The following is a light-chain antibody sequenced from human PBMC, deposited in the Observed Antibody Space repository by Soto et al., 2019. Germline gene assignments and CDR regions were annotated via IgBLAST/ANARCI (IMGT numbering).Light chain of an antibody. V-gene: IGKV3-15*01. Sequence: EIVMTQSPATLSVSPGERATLSCRASQSISTELAWYQQKPGQPPRLLIYSASTRATGVPARFTGSGSGSEFTLTCSGLQSEDFAVYYCQQGHNWPLTFGQGTRLEI. J-gene: IGKJ2*01. CDR3: QQGHNWPLT. CDR2: SAS. CDR1: QSISTE.